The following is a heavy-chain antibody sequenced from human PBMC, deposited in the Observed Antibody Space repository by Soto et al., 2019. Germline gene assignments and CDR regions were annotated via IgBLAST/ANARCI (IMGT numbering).Heavy chain of an antibody. D-gene: IGHD6-19*01. V-gene: IGHV1-69*01. J-gene: IGHJ4*02. CDR2: IIPIFGTA. CDR1: GGTFSSYA. CDR3: ARGLGGSGWYGGWFDY. Sequence: QVQLVQSGAEVKKPGSSVKVSCKASGGTFSSYAISRVRQAPGQGLEWMGGIIPIFGTANYAQKFQGRVTITADESTSTAYMELSSLRSEDTAVYYCARGLGGSGWYGGWFDYWGQGTLVTVSS.